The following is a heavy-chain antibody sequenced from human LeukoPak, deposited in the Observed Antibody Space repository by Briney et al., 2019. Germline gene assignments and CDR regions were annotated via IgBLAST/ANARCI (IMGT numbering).Heavy chain of an antibody. CDR1: GFTFSDYY. J-gene: IGHJ4*02. CDR2: ISGRGSTL. V-gene: IGHV3-11*01. Sequence: GGSLRLSCAASGFTFSDYYMSWIRQAPGKGLEWVSYISGRGSTLYYADSVKGRFTISRDNAKNSLFLQMNSLRAEDTAVYYCARVTGYYYDSSGYSFDYRGQGTLVTVSS. CDR3: ARVTGYYYDSSGYSFDY. D-gene: IGHD3-22*01.